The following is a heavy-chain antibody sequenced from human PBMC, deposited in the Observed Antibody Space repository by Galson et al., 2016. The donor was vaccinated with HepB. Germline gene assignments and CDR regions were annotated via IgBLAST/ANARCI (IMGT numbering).Heavy chain of an antibody. D-gene: IGHD5-24*01. CDR1: GFTFSSYW. J-gene: IGHJ4*02. Sequence: SLRLSCAASGFTFSSYWMHWVRQAPGKGLVWVSGINSDGTSTTYADSVKGRFTISRDNSKNTLYMQVNSLRAEDTGIYYCAREGLADGSYFDYWGRGTLVTVS. CDR2: INSDGTST. CDR3: AREGLADGSYFDY. V-gene: IGHV3-74*01.